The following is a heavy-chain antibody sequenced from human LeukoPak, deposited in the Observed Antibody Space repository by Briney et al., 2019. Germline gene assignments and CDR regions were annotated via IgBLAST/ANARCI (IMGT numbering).Heavy chain of an antibody. J-gene: IGHJ4*02. V-gene: IGHV1-2*06. D-gene: IGHD2-2*01. CDR3: ASVCSSTSCPLDY. CDR2: INPNSGGT. Sequence: GASVKVSCKASGGTFSSYAISWVRQAPGQGLEWMGRINPNSGGTNYAQKFQGRVTMTRDTSISTAYMELSRLRSDDTAVYYCASVCSSTSCPLDYWGQGTLVTVSS. CDR1: GGTFSSYA.